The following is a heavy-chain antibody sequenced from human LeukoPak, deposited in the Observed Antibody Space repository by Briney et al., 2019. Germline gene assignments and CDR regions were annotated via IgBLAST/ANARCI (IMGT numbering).Heavy chain of an antibody. J-gene: IGHJ4*02. CDR3: ARIGPILGAAWVDY. CDR1: GXSISSNHW. D-gene: IGHD3-3*02. V-gene: IGHV4-28*01. CDR2: IFYAGST. Sequence: SETLSLTCAVSGXSISSNHWWGWIRQPPGKELEWIGYIFYAGSTYYNPSLKSRVTMSVDTSKNQFSLRLSSVTAVDTAVYYCARIGPILGAAWVDYWGQGTLVSVSS.